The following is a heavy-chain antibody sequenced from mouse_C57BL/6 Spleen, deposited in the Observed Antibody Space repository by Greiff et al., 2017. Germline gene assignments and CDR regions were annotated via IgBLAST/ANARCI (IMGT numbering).Heavy chain of an antibody. CDR2: IYPGDGDT. CDR3: DREVSGPAY. V-gene: IGHV1-82*01. CDR1: GYAFSSSW. Sequence: VQLQQSGPELVKPGASVKISCKASGYAFSSSWMNWVKQRPGQGLEWIGRIYPGDGDTHYNRKFKGKATLTADKSSSTAYMQLSSLTSEDSAVYFCDREVSGPAYSAQGTLVPVSA. J-gene: IGHJ3*01. D-gene: IGHD4-1*01.